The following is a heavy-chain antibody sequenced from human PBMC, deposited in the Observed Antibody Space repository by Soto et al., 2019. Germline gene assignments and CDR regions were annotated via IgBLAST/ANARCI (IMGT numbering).Heavy chain of an antibody. J-gene: IGHJ4*01. Sequence: QVQLQESGPGLVKTSETLSLTCTVSGDSISRYYWSWIRQPPGKGLAWIGYISYRGNTNYNPSLQSRVTRSRDTSENQFSRRLTSVTAADTAVYYCARHMTTVTFYDDWGRGILVTVSS. CDR2: ISYRGNT. D-gene: IGHD4-4*01. V-gene: IGHV4-59*01. CDR3: ARHMTTVTFYDD. CDR1: GDSISRYY.